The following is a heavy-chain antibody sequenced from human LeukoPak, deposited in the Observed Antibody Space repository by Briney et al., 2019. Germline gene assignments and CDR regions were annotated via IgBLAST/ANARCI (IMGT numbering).Heavy chain of an antibody. D-gene: IGHD5-24*01. CDR3: ATISAQTFDI. J-gene: IGHJ3*02. Sequence: GGSLRLSCVGSGFTFRSHWVNWVRQSPGKGPEWVANIKPDGIDKYYVDSARGRFTVSRDNAKNSAFLQMNSLRAEDTAIYYCATISAQTFDIWGQGTLVSVSS. CDR1: GFTFRSHW. V-gene: IGHV3-7*01. CDR2: IKPDGIDK.